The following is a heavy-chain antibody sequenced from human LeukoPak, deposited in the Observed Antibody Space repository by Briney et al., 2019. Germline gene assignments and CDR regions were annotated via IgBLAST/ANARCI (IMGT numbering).Heavy chain of an antibody. Sequence: GGSLRLSCAASGFTFSNAWMSWVRQAPGKGLEWVGRIKSKTDRGTTDYAAPVKGRFTISRDDSKNTLYLQMNSLKTEDTAVFYCTTGRVTYYCASGPMRYWGQGTLVTVSS. D-gene: IGHD3-10*01. CDR3: TTGRVTYYCASGPMRY. CDR1: GFTFSNAW. CDR2: IKSKTDRGTT. V-gene: IGHV3-15*01. J-gene: IGHJ4*02.